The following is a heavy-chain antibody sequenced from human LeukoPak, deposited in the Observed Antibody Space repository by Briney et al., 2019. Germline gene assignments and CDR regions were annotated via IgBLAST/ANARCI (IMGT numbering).Heavy chain of an antibody. J-gene: IGHJ4*02. CDR3: ARAKPSVRGVTLYFDY. D-gene: IGHD3-10*01. V-gene: IGHV4-4*07. CDR2: IYTSGST. CDR1: GGSISSYY. Sequence: SETLSLTCTVSGGSISSYYWSWIRQPAGKGLEWIGRIYTSGSTNYNPSLKSRVTMSVGTSKNQFSLKLSSVTAADTAVYYCARAKPSVRGVTLYFDYWGQGTLVTVSS.